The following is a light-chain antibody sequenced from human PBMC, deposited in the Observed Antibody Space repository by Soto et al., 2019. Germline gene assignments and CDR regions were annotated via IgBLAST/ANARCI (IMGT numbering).Light chain of an antibody. V-gene: IGKV3-20*01. CDR3: QKQGFSIT. CDR2: GAF. CDR1: QSLSSSY. Sequence: EVVLTQSPGTLSLSPGERANLSCRASQSLSSSYLAWYQQKPGQAPRLLIYGAFSRATGIPKRFSGSGSGTDFTLTISSLETEDFAVYYCQKQGFSITFGGGTKVEIK. J-gene: IGKJ4*01.